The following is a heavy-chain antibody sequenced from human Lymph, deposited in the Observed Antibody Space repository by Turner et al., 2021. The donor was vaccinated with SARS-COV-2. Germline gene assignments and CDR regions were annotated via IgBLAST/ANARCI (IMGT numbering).Heavy chain of an antibody. CDR2: ISVRGGST. J-gene: IGHJ4*02. CDR3: AKVHGMWTGYIDY. CDR1: GFTFSSYA. V-gene: IGHV3-23*01. D-gene: IGHD3-9*01. Sequence: EVQLLESGGGLVQPGGSLRLSCAASGFTFSSYAMSWVRQAPGKGLEWVSSISVRGGSTYYPDSVKGRFTISRDNSKNTLYLQMNSLRADDTAVYYCAKVHGMWTGYIDYWGQGTLVTVSS.